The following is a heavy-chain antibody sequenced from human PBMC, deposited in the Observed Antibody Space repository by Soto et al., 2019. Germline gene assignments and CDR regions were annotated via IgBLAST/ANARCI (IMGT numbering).Heavy chain of an antibody. CDR3: ARDRRYYDFWSGYLLTGGMDV. CDR1: GFTFSSYA. D-gene: IGHD3-3*01. V-gene: IGHV3-30-3*01. Sequence: GGSLRLSCAASGFTFSSYAMHWVRQAPGKGLEWVAVISYDGSNKYYADSVKGRFTISRDNSKNTLYLQMNSLRAEDTAVYYCARDRRYYDFWSGYLLTGGMDVWGQGTTVTVSS. CDR2: ISYDGSNK. J-gene: IGHJ6*02.